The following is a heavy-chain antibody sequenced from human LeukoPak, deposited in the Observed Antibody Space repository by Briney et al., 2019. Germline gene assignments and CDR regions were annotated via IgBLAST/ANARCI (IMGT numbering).Heavy chain of an antibody. J-gene: IGHJ4*02. CDR3: ARDSGWYRFDY. V-gene: IGHV3-7*01. CDR2: IKEDGSEK. CDR1: GFTFSSNW. Sequence: GGSLRLSCVVSGFTFSSNWMSWVRQAPGKGLEWVANIKEDGSEKYYVDSVKGRFTISRDNAKNSVYLQMNSLRAEDTAVYYCARDSGWYRFDYWGQGTLVTVSS. D-gene: IGHD6-19*01.